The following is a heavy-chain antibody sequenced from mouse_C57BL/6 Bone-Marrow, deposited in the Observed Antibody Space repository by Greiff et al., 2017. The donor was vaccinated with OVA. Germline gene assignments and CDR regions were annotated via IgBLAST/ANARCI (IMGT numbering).Heavy chain of an antibody. V-gene: IGHV5-4*03. J-gene: IGHJ3*01. D-gene: IGHD1-1*01. CDR1: GFTFSSYA. CDR2: ISDGGSYT. Sequence: EVNVVESGGGLVKPGGSLKLSCAASGFTFSSYAMSWVRQTPEKRLEWVATISDGGSYTYYPDNVKGRFTISRDNAKNTLYLQMSQMKSEDTAMYYCARADYYGSSPSAYWGQGTLVTVSA. CDR3: ARADYYGSSPSAY.